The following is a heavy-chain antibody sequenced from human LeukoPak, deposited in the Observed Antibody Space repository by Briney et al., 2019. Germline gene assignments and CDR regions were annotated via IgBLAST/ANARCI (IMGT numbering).Heavy chain of an antibody. J-gene: IGHJ4*02. Sequence: GGSLRRSCVASGFTFSSYWKSWVRQAPGKGLEWMANIKQDGSEKYYVDSVKGRFTISRDNAKNSLYLQMNSLRAEDTAVYYCARVSGTAMVTWYFDYWGQGTLVTVSS. CDR1: GFTFSSYW. CDR2: IKQDGSEK. D-gene: IGHD5-18*01. CDR3: ARVSGTAMVTWYFDY. V-gene: IGHV3-7*01.